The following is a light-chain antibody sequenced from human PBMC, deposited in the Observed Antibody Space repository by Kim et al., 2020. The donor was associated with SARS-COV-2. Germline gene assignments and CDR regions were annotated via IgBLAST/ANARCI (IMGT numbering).Light chain of an antibody. CDR2: AAS. CDR1: QGCSSY. J-gene: IGKJ4*01. V-gene: IGKV1-27*01. Sequence: ASGGDRFTITCRASQGCSSYLAWYQQKPGKAPRRLIYAASSLPSGVPSRFSGSGSGTDFTLTISSLRPEDAASYYCKTYNTAPDTFGGGTKVDIK. CDR3: KTYNTAPDT.